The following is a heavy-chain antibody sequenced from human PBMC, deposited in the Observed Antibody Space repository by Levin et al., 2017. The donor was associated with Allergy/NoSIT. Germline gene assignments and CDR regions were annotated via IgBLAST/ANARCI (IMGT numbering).Heavy chain of an antibody. CDR1: GFTFSRYG. V-gene: IGHV3-30*18. CDR3: AKEAGGERGGEYYYYRDG. CDR2: ISYDGSNK. Sequence: GGSLRLSCAASGFTFSRYGMHWVRQAPGKGLEWVAVISYDGSNKYYADSVKGRFTISRDNSKNTLYLQMNSLRPEDTAVYYCAKEAGGERGGEYYYYRDGWGKGTTVTVAS. J-gene: IGHJ6*03. D-gene: IGHD1-1*01.